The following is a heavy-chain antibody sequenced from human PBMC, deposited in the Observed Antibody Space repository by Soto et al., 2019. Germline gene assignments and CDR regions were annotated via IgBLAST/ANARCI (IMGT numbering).Heavy chain of an antibody. CDR2: MSGRGGSV. CDR3: ANTFGSNWLLDY. V-gene: IGHV3-23*01. CDR1: GFTFSDYA. Sequence: EVQLLESGGGLVQPGGSLRLSCAGSGFTFSDYAISWVRQAPGKGLEWVSAMSGRGGSVYYADSVKGRFTISRDNSKNTVYLQMSSLRGDDTAIYYCANTFGSNWLLDYWGRGTLVTVSS. D-gene: IGHD6-13*01. J-gene: IGHJ4*02.